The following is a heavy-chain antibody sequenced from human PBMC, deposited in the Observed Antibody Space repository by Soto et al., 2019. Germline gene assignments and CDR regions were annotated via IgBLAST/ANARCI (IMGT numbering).Heavy chain of an antibody. Sequence: SETLSLTCAVSGGSISSSNWWSWVRQPPGKGLEWIGEINHSGSTNYNPSLKSRVTISVDTSKNQFSLKLSSVTAADTAVYYCARVERYFDWLLYYYYMDVWGKGTTVTVSS. V-gene: IGHV4-4*02. J-gene: IGHJ6*03. D-gene: IGHD3-9*01. CDR3: ARVERYFDWLLYYYYMDV. CDR2: INHSGST. CDR1: GGSISSSNW.